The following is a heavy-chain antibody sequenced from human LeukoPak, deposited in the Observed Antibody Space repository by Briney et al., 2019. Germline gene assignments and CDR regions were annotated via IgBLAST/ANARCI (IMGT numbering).Heavy chain of an antibody. V-gene: IGHV4-4*07. D-gene: IGHD6-6*01. CDR2: IYTSGST. CDR3: ASYSSSPDYFDY. J-gene: IGHJ4*02. CDR1: GGSISSYY. Sequence: SETLSLTCTVSGGSISSYYWSWIRQPAGKGLEWIGRIYTSGSTNYNPSLKSRVTMSVDTSKNQFSLKLSSVTAADTAVYYCASYSSSPDYFDYWGQGTLVTVSS.